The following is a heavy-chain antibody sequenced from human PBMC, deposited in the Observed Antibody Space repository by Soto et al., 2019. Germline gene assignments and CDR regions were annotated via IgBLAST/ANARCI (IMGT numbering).Heavy chain of an antibody. J-gene: IGHJ3*02. CDR2: IYYSGST. Sequence: SETLSLTCTVSGGSISSSSYYWGWIRQPPGKGLEWIGSIYYSGSTYYNPSLKSRVTISVDTSKNQFSLKLSSVTAADTAVYYCARHLSSSWPDPLSAFDIWGQGTMVTVSS. CDR1: GGSISSSSYY. CDR3: ARHLSSSWPDPLSAFDI. D-gene: IGHD6-13*01. V-gene: IGHV4-39*01.